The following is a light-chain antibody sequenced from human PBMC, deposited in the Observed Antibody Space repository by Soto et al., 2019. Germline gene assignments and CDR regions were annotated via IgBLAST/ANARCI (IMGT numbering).Light chain of an antibody. J-gene: IGKJ1*01. CDR2: GAS. CDR3: QQYGSSRWT. CDR1: HSVISSY. Sequence: EIVLTQSPGTLSLSPGERATLSCRASHSVISSYLAWYQQKPGQATRLLIYGASSRATGIPDRFSGSGSGTDLTLTISRLEPEEFAVYYCQQYGSSRWT. V-gene: IGKV3-20*01.